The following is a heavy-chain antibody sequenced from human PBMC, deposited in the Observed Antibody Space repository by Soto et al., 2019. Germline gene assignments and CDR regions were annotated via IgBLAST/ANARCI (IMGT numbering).Heavy chain of an antibody. CDR1: GYTFTGYN. D-gene: IGHD5-12*01. CDR2: INPNSGGI. V-gene: IGHV1-2*04. Sequence: ASVKVSCKASGYTFTGYNMHWVRQAPGQGLEWMGWINPNSGGINYAQKFQGWVTMTRDTSISTAYMELNRLRSDDTAVYYCARGRGYSDYDLYYWGQGTLVTVSS. J-gene: IGHJ4*02. CDR3: ARGRGYSDYDLYY.